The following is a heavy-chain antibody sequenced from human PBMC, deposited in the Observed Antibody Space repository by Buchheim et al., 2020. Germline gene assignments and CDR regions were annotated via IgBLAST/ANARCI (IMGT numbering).Heavy chain of an antibody. CDR3: ARVFTSGSFGVVINSFDH. Sequence: QVHLVESGGGVVQPGRSLRLSCAASGFPLRSYDMHWVRQAPGKGLEWVAVISFDGSYKHYADSVKGRFTISRDNSENTLYLQMNSLRLDDTAVYYCARVFTSGSFGVVINSFDHWGQGT. V-gene: IGHV3-30*03. J-gene: IGHJ5*02. D-gene: IGHD3-3*01. CDR1: GFPLRSYD. CDR2: ISFDGSYK.